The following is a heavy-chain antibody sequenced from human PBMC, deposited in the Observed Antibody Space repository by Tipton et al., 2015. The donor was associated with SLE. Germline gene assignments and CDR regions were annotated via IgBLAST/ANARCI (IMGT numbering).Heavy chain of an antibody. D-gene: IGHD2-15*01. Sequence: TLSLTCTVSGYFVSTGFYWGWFRQPPGKGLEWIGRVGSSGSPTYNPSLKSRVTISGDTSKNQFSLKLSSVTAADTAVYYCARDRGSLGAFDIWGQGTMVTVSS. V-gene: IGHV4-38-2*02. CDR3: ARDRGSLGAFDI. J-gene: IGHJ3*02. CDR1: GYFVSTGFY. CDR2: VGSSGSP.